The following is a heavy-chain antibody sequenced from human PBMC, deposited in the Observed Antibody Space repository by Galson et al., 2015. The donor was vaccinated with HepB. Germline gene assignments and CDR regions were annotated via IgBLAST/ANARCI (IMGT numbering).Heavy chain of an antibody. CDR2: IIPILGIA. J-gene: IGHJ4*02. D-gene: IGHD3-16*01. CDR1: GGTFSSYT. V-gene: IGHV1-69*02. CDR3: ARHSGFGEHDY. Sequence: SVKVSCKASGGTFSSYTISWVRQAPGQGLEWMGRIIPILGIANYAQKFQGRVTITADKSTSTAYMELSSLRSEDTAVYYCARHSGFGEHDYWGQGTLVTVSS.